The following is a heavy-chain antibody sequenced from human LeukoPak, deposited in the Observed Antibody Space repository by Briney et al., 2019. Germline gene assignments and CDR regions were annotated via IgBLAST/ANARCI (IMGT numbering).Heavy chain of an antibody. CDR3: ASGKGGYSYGNDY. CDR2: IYYSGST. D-gene: IGHD5-18*01. V-gene: IGHV4-31*03. CDR1: GGSISSAGYY. Sequence: ASETLSLTCTVSGGSISSAGYYWSWIRQHPGKGLEWIGYIYYSGSTYYNPSLKSRVTISVDTSKSQFSLKLSSVTAADTAVYYCASGKGGYSYGNDYWGQGTLVTVSS. J-gene: IGHJ4*02.